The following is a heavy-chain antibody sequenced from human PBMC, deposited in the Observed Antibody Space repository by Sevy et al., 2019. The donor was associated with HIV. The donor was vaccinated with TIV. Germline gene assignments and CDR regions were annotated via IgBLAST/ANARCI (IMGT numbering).Heavy chain of an antibody. J-gene: IGHJ3*02. V-gene: IGHV4-34*01. CDR1: GGSFSGHY. CDR3: ARRRYFYASGWKDVLDI. CDR2: INHGEIT. Sequence: SETLSLTCGVYGGSFSGHYWSWLRQTPEKGLEWIGEINHGEITDYNPSLESRVTMSVDTSKNQFSLKLKSVTAADTAVYYCARRRYFYASGWKDVLDIWCQGTLVTVSS. D-gene: IGHD3-10*01.